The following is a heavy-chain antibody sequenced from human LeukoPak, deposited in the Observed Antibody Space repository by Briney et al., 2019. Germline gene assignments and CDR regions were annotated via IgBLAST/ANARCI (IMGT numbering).Heavy chain of an antibody. V-gene: IGHV5-51*01. Sequence: GESLKISCKGSGYSFTSYWIGWVRQMPGKGLEWMGIIYPGDSDTRYSPSFQGQVTISADKSISTAYLQWSSLKASDTAMYYCARSGFWSGYYGYYGMDVWGQGTTVTVSS. D-gene: IGHD3-3*01. CDR2: IYPGDSDT. CDR1: GYSFTSYW. CDR3: ARSGFWSGYYGYYGMDV. J-gene: IGHJ6*02.